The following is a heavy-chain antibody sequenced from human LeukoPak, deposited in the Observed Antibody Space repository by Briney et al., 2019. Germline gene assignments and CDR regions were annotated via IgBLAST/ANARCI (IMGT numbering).Heavy chain of an antibody. CDR3: GSTNSFSY. CDR2: IKQDGSET. J-gene: IGHJ4*02. Sequence: GGSLRLSCAASGFTFSSYEMNWARQAPGKGLEWVANIKQDGSETNYVDSVKGRFTISRDNAKNSLYLQMNSLRAEDTALYYCGSTNSFSYWGRGTLVTVSS. V-gene: IGHV3-7*01. CDR1: GFTFSSYE. D-gene: IGHD2-15*01.